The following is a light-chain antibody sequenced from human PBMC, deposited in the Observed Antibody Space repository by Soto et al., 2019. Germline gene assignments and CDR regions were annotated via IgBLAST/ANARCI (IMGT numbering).Light chain of an antibody. CDR3: QQYGSSLWT. Sequence: EIVMAQSPATLSVSPGERATVSCRSSQSVSSNLAWYQQKPGQAPRLLIYGASTRATGIPARFSGSGSGTEFTLTISRLEPEDFAVYYCQQYGSSLWTFGQGTKVDIK. CDR1: QSVSSN. CDR2: GAS. J-gene: IGKJ1*01. V-gene: IGKV3-15*01.